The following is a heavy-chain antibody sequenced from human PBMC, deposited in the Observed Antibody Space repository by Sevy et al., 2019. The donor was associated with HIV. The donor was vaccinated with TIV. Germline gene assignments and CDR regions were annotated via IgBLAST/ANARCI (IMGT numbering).Heavy chain of an antibody. CDR2: ISAYNGNT. Sequence: ASVKVSCKASGYTFTSYGISWARQAPGQGLEWMGWISAYNGNTNYAQKLQGRVTMTTDTSTSTAYMELRSLRSDDTAVYYCVRGTTFYDFWTGGDYWGQGTLVTVSS. J-gene: IGHJ4*02. V-gene: IGHV1-18*01. CDR1: GYTFTSYG. D-gene: IGHD3-3*01. CDR3: VRGTTFYDFWTGGDY.